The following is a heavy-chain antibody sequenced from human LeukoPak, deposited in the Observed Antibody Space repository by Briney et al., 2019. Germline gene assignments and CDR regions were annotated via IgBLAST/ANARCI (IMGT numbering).Heavy chain of an antibody. CDR1: GFTFSRHN. J-gene: IGHJ5*02. CDR2: ISSSGNST. Sequence: PGGSLRLSCAASGFTFSRHNMMWIRQAPGKGLEWVSYISSSGNSTYYADSVKGRFTISRDNSKNTLYLQMNSLRAEDTAVYYCARDNSVRDEAWWFNPWGQGTLVTVSS. CDR3: ARDNSVRDEAWWFNP. D-gene: IGHD5-24*01. V-gene: IGHV3-48*01.